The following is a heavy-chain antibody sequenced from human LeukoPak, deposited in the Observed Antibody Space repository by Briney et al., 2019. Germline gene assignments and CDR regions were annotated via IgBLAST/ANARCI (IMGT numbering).Heavy chain of an antibody. CDR3: AGAKSPPYNYGLDV. J-gene: IGHJ6*02. CDR2: SYYSGYS. CDR1: GGSISNYY. Sequence: SETLSLTCTVSGGSISNYYLSWIRQPPGKGLEWIGYSYYSGYSNYNPSLKSRVITSVDPSRNQFSLRLSSVTAADTAMYYCAGAKSPPYNYGLDVWGQGTTVTVSS. V-gene: IGHV4-59*01.